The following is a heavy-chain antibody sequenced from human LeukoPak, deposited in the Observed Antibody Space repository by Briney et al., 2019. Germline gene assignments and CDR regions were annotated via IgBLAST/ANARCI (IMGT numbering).Heavy chain of an antibody. CDR1: GGSVSSGRYY. D-gene: IGHD3-10*01. CDR2: IYYSGST. J-gene: IGHJ3*02. CDR3: ARCAGDGPGAFDI. V-gene: IGHV4-61*01. Sequence: SETLSLTCTVSGGSVSSGRYYWSWIRQPPGKGLEWIGYIYYSGSTYYNPSLKSRVTISVDTSKNQFSLKLSSVTAADTAVYYCARCAGDGPGAFDIWGQGTMVTVSS.